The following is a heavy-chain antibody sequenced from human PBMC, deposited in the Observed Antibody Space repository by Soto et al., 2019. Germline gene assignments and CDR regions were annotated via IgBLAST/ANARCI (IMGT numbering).Heavy chain of an antibody. D-gene: IGHD3-10*01. V-gene: IGHV3-15*01. CDR1: GFTFSNAW. CDR3: TTSVEGSGCYYYYYGMDV. Sequence: EVQLVEAGGGLVKPGGSLRLSCAASGFTFSNAWMSWVRQAPGKGLEWVGRIKSKTDGGTTDYAAPVKDRFTISRDDSKHTLYLQMNSLKTEDTAVYYCTTSVEGSGCYYYYYGMDVWGQGTTVTVSS. CDR2: IKSKTDGGTT. J-gene: IGHJ6*02.